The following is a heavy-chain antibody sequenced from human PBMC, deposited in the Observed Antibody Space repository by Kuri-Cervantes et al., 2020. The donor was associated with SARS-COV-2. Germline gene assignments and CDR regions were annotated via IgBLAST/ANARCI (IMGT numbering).Heavy chain of an antibody. V-gene: IGHV1-46*01. CDR3: ATDSYYYYYMDV. CDR2: INPSGGST. Sequence: ASVKVSCKASGYTFTSYYMHWVRQAPGQGLEWMGMINPSGGSTSYAQKFQGRVTMTEDTSTDTAYMELSSLRSEDTAVYYCATDSYYYYYMDVWGKGTTVTVSS. CDR1: GYTFTSYY. J-gene: IGHJ6*03.